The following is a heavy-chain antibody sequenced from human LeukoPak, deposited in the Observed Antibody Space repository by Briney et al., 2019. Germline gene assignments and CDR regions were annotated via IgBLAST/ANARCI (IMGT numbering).Heavy chain of an antibody. CDR2: IYYSGST. CDR3: ASSGYSPSGAFDI. V-gene: IGHV4-30-4*01. D-gene: IGHD3-22*01. J-gene: IGHJ3*02. CDR1: GGSISSGDYY. Sequence: PSETLSLTCTVSGGSISSGDYYWSWLRQPQGKGLEWIGYIYYSGSTYYNPSLKSRVTISVDTSKNQFSLKLSSVTAADTAVYYCASSGYSPSGAFDIWGQGTMVTVSS.